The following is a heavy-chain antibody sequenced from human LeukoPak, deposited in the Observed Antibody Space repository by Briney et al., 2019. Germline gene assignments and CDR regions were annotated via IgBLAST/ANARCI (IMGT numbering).Heavy chain of an antibody. J-gene: IGHJ4*02. CDR2: IYYSGGT. V-gene: IGHV4-30-4*01. D-gene: IGHD2-15*01. CDR3: ASAIRYCSGGSCYGQIDY. Sequence: PSQTLSLTCTVSGGSISSGDYYWSWIRQPPGKGLEWIGYIYYSGGTYYNPSLKSRVTISVDTSKNQFSLKLSSVTAADTAVYYCASAIRYCSGGSCYGQIDYWGQGTLVTVSS. CDR1: GGSISSGDYY.